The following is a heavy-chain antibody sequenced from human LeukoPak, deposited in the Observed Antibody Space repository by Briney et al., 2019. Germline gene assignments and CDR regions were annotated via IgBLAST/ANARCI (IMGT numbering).Heavy chain of an antibody. CDR1: GFTFSSYN. CDR2: ISSSSPYI. Sequence: GGSLRLSCAASGFTFSSYNMNWVRQAPGKGLQWVSSISSSSPYIYYADSVKGRFTISRDNAENSLYLQMNSLRAEDTAVYYCTRDDYWGQGTLVTVSS. CDR3: TRDDY. D-gene: IGHD2-21*01. V-gene: IGHV3-21*01. J-gene: IGHJ1*01.